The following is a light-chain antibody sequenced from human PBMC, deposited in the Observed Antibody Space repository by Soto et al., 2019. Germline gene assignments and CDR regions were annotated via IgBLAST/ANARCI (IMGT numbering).Light chain of an antibody. CDR2: DAS. J-gene: IGKJ2*01. CDR3: QQYNSYPYT. Sequence: DIPMTQSPSTVSASVGDGVTITCRASQSISTWLAWYQQKPGKAPNLLIYDASTLESGGPSGFSGSGSGTEFTLTISSLQPDDSATYYYQQYNSYPYTFGQGTKLEIK. CDR1: QSISTW. V-gene: IGKV1-5*01.